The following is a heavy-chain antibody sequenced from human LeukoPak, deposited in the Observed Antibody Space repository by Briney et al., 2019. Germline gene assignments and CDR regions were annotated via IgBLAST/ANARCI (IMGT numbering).Heavy chain of an antibody. Sequence: GASVKVSCKASGYTFTGYYMHWVRQATGQGLEWMGWMNPNSGNTGYAQKFQGRVTMTRNTSISTAYMELSSLRSEDTAVYYCARRGSTAGGDYWGQGTLVTVSS. CDR2: MNPNSGNT. D-gene: IGHD5/OR15-5a*01. J-gene: IGHJ4*02. V-gene: IGHV1-8*02. CDR3: ARRGSTAGGDY. CDR1: GYTFTGYY.